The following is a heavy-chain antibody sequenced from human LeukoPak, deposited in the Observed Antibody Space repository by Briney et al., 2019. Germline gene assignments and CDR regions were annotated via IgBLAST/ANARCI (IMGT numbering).Heavy chain of an antibody. CDR2: INSGGSTI. V-gene: IGHV3-11*01. Sequence: GGSLRLSCAASGFIFSDYYMSWIRQAPGKGLEWVSSINSGGSTIYYADPVKGRFTISRDNAKNSLYLQMNGLRAEDSAVYYCVRGTNTYRYWGQGILVTVSS. D-gene: IGHD2/OR15-2a*01. J-gene: IGHJ4*02. CDR1: GFIFSDYY. CDR3: VRGTNTYRY.